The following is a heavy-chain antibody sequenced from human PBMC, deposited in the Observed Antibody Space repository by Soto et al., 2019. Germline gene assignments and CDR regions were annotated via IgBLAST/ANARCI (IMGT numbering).Heavy chain of an antibody. V-gene: IGHV4-31*03. CDR3: ARGCGSGGSCYXYYGMDV. CDR2: MYYSGST. J-gene: IGHJ6*02. Sequence: SETLSLTCTVSGGSISSGCYYWSWIRQHPGKGLEWIGYMYYSGSTYYNSSLKSRVTISVDTSKNQFSLKLSSVTAADTAVYYCARGCGSGGSCYXYYGMDVWGQGTTVTVSS. D-gene: IGHD2-15*01. CDR1: GGSISSGCYY.